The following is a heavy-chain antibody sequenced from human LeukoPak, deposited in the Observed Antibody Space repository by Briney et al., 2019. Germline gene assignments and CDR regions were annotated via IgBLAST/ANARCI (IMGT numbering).Heavy chain of an antibody. CDR3: ASRNDILTGYVFDF. V-gene: IGHV4-34*01. J-gene: IGHJ4*02. Sequence: SETLSLTCAVYGGSFSGYYWSWIRQPPGKGLEWIGSIYYSGSTSYNPSLKSRVTISVDTSKNQFSLKLTSVPAADTAVYYCASRNDILTGYVFDFWGQGTLVTVSS. CDR1: GGSFSGYY. D-gene: IGHD3-9*01. CDR2: IYYSGST.